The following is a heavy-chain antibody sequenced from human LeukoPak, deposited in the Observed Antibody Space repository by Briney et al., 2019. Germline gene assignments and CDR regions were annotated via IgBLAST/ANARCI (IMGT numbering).Heavy chain of an antibody. V-gene: IGHV3-30*02. D-gene: IGHD6-19*01. Sequence: GGSLRLSCAASAFTFSSSAMDWVRQAPGKGLEWVSFILYDGSNKYYADSVKGRFTISRDNAKNSLYLQMNSLRAEDTAVYYCARDSSGWNFDYWGQGTLVTVSS. CDR1: AFTFSSSA. CDR3: ARDSSGWNFDY. J-gene: IGHJ4*02. CDR2: ILYDGSNK.